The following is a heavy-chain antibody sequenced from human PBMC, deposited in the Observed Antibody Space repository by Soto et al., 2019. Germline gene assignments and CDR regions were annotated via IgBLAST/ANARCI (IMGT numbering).Heavy chain of an antibody. V-gene: IGHV4-59*01. J-gene: IGHJ4*02. CDR3: ASNTHFSSGSHFNS. Sequence: QVQLQESGPGLVKPSETLSLTCTVSGGSISSYYWSWIRQPPGKGLEWIGYIYYSGSTNYNPSLKSRVTISVDTSKNQFSLKLSSVPAADTAVYYCASNTHFSSGSHFNSWGQGTLVTVSS. CDR1: GGSISSYY. D-gene: IGHD6-13*01. CDR2: IYYSGST.